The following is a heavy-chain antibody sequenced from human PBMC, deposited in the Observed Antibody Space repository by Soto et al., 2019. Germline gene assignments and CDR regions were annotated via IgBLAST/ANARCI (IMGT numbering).Heavy chain of an antibody. CDR1: GYIFTAYS. J-gene: IGHJ1*01. CDR2: VNPSGGST. CDR3: AREENCSDGVCYSEYFQR. D-gene: IGHD2-15*01. V-gene: IGHV1-46*01. Sequence: QVQLVQSGAEVKKPGASVKVSCKASGYIFTAYSMHWVRQAPGQGLEWMVVVNPSGGSTNYAQRFQGRITMTRDTSTSTGYMDLKFLTSEDTAVYYCAREENCSDGVCYSEYFQRWGQGTLVTVSS.